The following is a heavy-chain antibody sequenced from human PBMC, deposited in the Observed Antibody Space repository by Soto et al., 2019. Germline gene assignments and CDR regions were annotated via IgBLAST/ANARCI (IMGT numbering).Heavy chain of an antibody. CDR1: GGSISSGDYY. CDR3: ARRNSRPDFDY. D-gene: IGHD6-13*01. CDR2: IYYSGST. J-gene: IGHJ4*02. V-gene: IGHV4-30-4*01. Sequence: QVQLQESGPGLVKPSQTLSLTCTVSGGSISSGDYYWSWIRQPPGKGLEWIGSIYYSGSTYYNPSLTSQVTISVDTSKRQLSLKLKSVTAADTAVYSCARRNSRPDFDYWGQGTLVTVSS.